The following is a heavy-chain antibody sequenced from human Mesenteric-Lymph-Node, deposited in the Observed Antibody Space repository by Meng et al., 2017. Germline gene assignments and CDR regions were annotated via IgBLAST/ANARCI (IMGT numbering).Heavy chain of an antibody. CDR2: INHSGST. D-gene: IGHD4-23*01. CDR3: ARENGGNSTFDY. Sequence: SETLSLTCAVYGGSFSGYYWSWIRQPPGKGLEWIGEINHSGSTNYNPSLKSRVTISVDTSKNQFSLKLSSVTAADTAVYYCARENGGNSTFDYWGQGTLVTVSS. V-gene: IGHV4-34*01. CDR1: GGSFSGYY. J-gene: IGHJ4*02.